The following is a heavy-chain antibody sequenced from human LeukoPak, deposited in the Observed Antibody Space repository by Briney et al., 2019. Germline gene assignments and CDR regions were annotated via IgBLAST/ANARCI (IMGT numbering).Heavy chain of an antibody. Sequence: SETLSLTCTVSGGSITSSYWSWIRQPPGKGLEWIGYIYDSGNTNSNPSLKSRVSIAVDTSKSQFSLKLSSVTAAGTAVYYCARGLVGLTPHAGVFEIWGQGTKVTVSS. J-gene: IGHJ3*02. CDR2: IYDSGNT. CDR3: ARGLVGLTPHAGVFEI. CDR1: GGSITSSY. D-gene: IGHD1-26*01. V-gene: IGHV4-59*01.